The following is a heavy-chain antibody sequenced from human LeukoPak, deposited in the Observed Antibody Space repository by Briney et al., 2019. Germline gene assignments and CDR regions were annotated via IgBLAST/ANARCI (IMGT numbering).Heavy chain of an antibody. J-gene: IGHJ3*02. V-gene: IGHV3-11*01. D-gene: IGHD2-15*01. Sequence: GGSLRLSCAVSGFIFSHYTMTWIRQAPGKGLEWVSYISSSGSSTYYADSVKGRFTISRDNAKKSLYLQMTSLRVEDTAVYYCARESSWTFDIWGQGTMVTVSS. CDR1: GFIFSHYT. CDR3: ARESSWTFDI. CDR2: ISSSGSST.